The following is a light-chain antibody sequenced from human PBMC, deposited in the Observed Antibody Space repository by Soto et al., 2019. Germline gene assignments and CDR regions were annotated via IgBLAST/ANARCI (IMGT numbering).Light chain of an antibody. V-gene: IGKV3-20*01. Sequence: EIVLTQSPGTLSLSPGERATLSCRASQSVSSNYLAWYQQKPGQAPRLLIHDASTRATGVPDRFSGSGSGTDFTLTISRLEPEDFAVYYCQQYANSPRTFGQGTKVEI. J-gene: IGKJ1*01. CDR2: DAS. CDR1: QSVSSNY. CDR3: QQYANSPRT.